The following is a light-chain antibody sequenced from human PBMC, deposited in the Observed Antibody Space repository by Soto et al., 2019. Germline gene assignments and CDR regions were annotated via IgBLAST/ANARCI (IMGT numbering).Light chain of an antibody. CDR1: SSNIGAGYD. J-gene: IGLJ3*02. Sequence: QSVLTQPPSVSGAPGQRGTISCTGSSSNIGAGYDVHWYEQLPGTAPKLLIYGNSNRPSGVPDRFSGSKSGTSASLAITGLQAEDEADYYGQSYDSSLSGGVFGGGTTVTVL. V-gene: IGLV1-40*01. CDR3: QSYDSSLSGGV. CDR2: GNS.